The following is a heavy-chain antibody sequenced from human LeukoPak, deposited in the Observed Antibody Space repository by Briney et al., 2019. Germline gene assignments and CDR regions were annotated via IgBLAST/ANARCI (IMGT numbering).Heavy chain of an antibody. V-gene: IGHV1-69*04. CDR3: ARGHPTVAPAASMDV. D-gene: IGHD2-2*01. J-gene: IGHJ6*02. Sequence: ASVKVSCKASGGTFSSYAISWVRQAPGQGLEWMGRIIPIFGIANYAQKFQGRVTITADKSTSTAYMELSSLRSEDTAVYYCARGHPTVAPAASMDVWGQGTTVTVSS. CDR2: IIPIFGIA. CDR1: GGTFSSYA.